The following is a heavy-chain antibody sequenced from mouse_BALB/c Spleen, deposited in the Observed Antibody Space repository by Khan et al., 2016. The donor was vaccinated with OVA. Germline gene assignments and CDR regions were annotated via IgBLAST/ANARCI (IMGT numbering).Heavy chain of an antibody. CDR2: ISYSGST. V-gene: IGHV3-2*02. D-gene: IGHD1-2*01. CDR3: ARTARIKY. CDR1: GYSITSGYG. Sequence: EVQFQESGPGLVKPSQSLSLTCTVTGYSITSGYGWNWIRQFPGNKLEWMGYISYSGSTNYNPSLKSRISITRDTSKNQFFLQLNSVATEDTATYYCARTARIKYWGQGTTLTVSS. J-gene: IGHJ2*01.